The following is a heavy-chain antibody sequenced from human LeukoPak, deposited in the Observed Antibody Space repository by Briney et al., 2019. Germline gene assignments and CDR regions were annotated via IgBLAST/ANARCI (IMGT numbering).Heavy chain of an antibody. Sequence: GRSLRLSCAASGFTFDDYAMHWVRQAPGKGLEWVSGISWNSGSIGYADSVKGRFTISRDNAKNSLYLQMNSLRAEDTALYYCAKDMIDYYDSSGYYYNGPTFDYWGQGTLVTVSS. D-gene: IGHD3-22*01. J-gene: IGHJ4*02. CDR2: ISWNSGSI. CDR3: AKDMIDYYDSSGYYYNGPTFDY. CDR1: GFTFDDYA. V-gene: IGHV3-9*01.